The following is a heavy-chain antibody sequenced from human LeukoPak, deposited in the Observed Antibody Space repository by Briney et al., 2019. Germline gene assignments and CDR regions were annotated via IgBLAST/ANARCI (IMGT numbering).Heavy chain of an antibody. CDR1: GGTFNSFA. V-gene: IGHV1-69*05. J-gene: IGHJ4*02. D-gene: IGHD1-7*01. CDR2: IIPIFGTQ. CDR3: ARGDWNYREGSRTIDY. Sequence: SVKVSCKASGGTFNSFAISWVRQAPGQGLEWMGRIIPIFGTQNYAQKFQGRVTFTTDESTSTAHMELSSLGSEDTAVYYCARGDWNYREGSRTIDYWGQGTLVTVSS.